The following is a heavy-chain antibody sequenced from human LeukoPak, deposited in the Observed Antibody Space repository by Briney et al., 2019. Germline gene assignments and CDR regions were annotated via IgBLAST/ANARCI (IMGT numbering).Heavy chain of an antibody. D-gene: IGHD2-21*02. CDR1: EFTFSRYW. V-gene: IGHV3-7*01. CDR3: EKVITAGRC. J-gene: IGHJ4*01. Sequence: PGGSLRLSCAASEFTFSRYWMIWLRQAPGKGLVWVANIKPDGSDQFYMHSVKGRFTIYRDNAKNAVYLQMNSLTAEDTAVYYCEKVITAGRCWGHGNLVTVSS. CDR2: IKPDGSDQ.